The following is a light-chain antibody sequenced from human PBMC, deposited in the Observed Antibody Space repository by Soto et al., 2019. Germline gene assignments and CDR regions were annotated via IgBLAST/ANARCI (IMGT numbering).Light chain of an antibody. J-gene: IGKJ1*01. CDR1: QSVSSN. CDR3: QQYGSSYPWT. CDR2: GAS. Sequence: EIVMTQSPATLSVSPGERATLSCRASQSVSSNLAWYQQIPGQAPRLLIYGASTRATGIPDRFSGSGSGTDFTLTIRRLEPEDFAVYYCQQYGSSYPWTFGQGTKVDIK. V-gene: IGKV3-20*01.